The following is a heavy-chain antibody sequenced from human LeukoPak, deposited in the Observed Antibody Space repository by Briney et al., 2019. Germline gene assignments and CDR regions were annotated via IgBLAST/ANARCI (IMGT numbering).Heavy chain of an antibody. V-gene: IGHV3-23*01. CDR2: ISGNGGST. J-gene: IGHJ4*02. CDR3: AKDWEVTMVRGVLDY. CDR1: GFTFSSYA. D-gene: IGHD3-10*01. Sequence: QPGGSLRLSCAAPGFTFSSYAMSRVRQAPGKGLEWVSAISGNGGSTYYADSVKGRFTISRDNSKNTLYLQMNSLRAEDTAVYYCAKDWEVTMVRGVLDYWGQGTLVTVSS.